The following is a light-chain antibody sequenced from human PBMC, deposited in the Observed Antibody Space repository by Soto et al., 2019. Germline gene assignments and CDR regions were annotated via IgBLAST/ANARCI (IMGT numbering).Light chain of an antibody. CDR1: SSNIGAGYD. J-gene: IGLJ3*02. V-gene: IGLV1-40*01. CDR2: GNS. Sequence: QSVLTQPPSVSGAPGQRVTISCTGSSSNIGAGYDVHWYQQLPGTAPKLLIYGNSNRPSGVPDRFSGSKSGTSASQAITGLLPEDEADYYCQSYDSSLSGWVFGGGTKVTVL. CDR3: QSYDSSLSGWV.